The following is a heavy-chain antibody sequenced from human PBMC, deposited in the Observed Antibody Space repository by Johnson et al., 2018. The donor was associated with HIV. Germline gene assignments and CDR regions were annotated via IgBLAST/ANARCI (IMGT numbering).Heavy chain of an antibody. V-gene: IGHV3-69-1*01. D-gene: IGHD2-15*01. J-gene: IGHJ3*02. Sequence: VQLVESGGGLVQPGGSLRLSCAASGFTFSDSYMNWIRQAPGKGLEWVSGISWNSGSIGYADSVKGRFTISRDNSKNTLYLQMNSLRAEDTAVYYCAREAYCSGGSCYDAFDIWGQGTMVTVSS. CDR2: ISWNSGSI. CDR3: AREAYCSGGSCYDAFDI. CDR1: GFTFSDSY.